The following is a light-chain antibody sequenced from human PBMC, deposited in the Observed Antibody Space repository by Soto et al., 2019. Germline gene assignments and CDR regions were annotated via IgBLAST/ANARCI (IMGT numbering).Light chain of an antibody. CDR3: VLYIGSGVWV. CDR1: SGSVSTSYY. V-gene: IGLV8-61*01. CDR2: NTN. J-gene: IGLJ3*02. Sequence: QTVVTQEPSFSVSPGGRVTLTCGLRSGSVSTSYYHSWYQQTPGQAPRTLIYNTNTRSSGVPDRFSGSILGNNAALTSTGAQADDEYDYYCVLYIGSGVWVFGGGTKVTVL.